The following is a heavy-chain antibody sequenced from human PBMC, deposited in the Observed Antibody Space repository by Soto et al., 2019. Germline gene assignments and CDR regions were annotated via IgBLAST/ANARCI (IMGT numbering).Heavy chain of an antibody. D-gene: IGHD3-22*01. CDR2: IYCAGTT. CDR3: ARLGGYYQALDS. CDR1: GGSFSGYY. V-gene: IGHV4-59*08. Sequence: SETLSLTCAVYGGSFSGYYWSWTRQSQGNTLEWIGYIYCAGTTAYNPSLKSRVTISLDTAKNQFSLKLDSVTAADTAVYYCARLGGYYQALDSWGQGTLVTVSS. J-gene: IGHJ4*02.